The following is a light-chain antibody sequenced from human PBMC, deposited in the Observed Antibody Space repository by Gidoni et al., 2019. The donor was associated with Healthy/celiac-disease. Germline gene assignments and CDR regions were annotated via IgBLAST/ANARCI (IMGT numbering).Light chain of an antibody. J-gene: IGKJ1*01. V-gene: IGKV2-28*01. Sequence: IVMPPSPLSLPVTPGEPASISCRSSQSLLQRNGYNYLDWYLQKPGQSPQLLIYLGSNRASGVPDRFSGSGSGTDFTLKISRVEAEDVGVYYCMQALQTPRTFGQGTKVEIK. CDR3: MQALQTPRT. CDR1: QSLLQRNGYNY. CDR2: LGS.